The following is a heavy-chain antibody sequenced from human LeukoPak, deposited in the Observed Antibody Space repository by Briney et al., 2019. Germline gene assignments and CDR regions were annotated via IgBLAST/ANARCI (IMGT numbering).Heavy chain of an antibody. D-gene: IGHD5-12*01. J-gene: IGHJ4*02. CDR1: GFTFSSYA. V-gene: IGHV3-23*01. CDR3: AKAPTYSGYDPVDY. Sequence: SGGSLRLSCAASGFTFSSYAMSWVRQAPGKVLEWVSAISGSGGSTYYADSVKGRFTISRDNSKNTLYLQMNSLRAEDTAVYYCAKAPTYSGYDPVDYWGQGTLVTVSS. CDR2: ISGSGGST.